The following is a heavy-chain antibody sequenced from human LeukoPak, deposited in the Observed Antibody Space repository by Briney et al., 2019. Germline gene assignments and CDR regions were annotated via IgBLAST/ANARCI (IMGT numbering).Heavy chain of an antibody. D-gene: IGHD1-26*01. Sequence: GGSLRLPCAASGFSLTPYGMSWVRQSPGKGLEWVSGIGGYDGSTYYADSLKGRFTISKDTSKNTLYLQMNSLTARDTAVYYCAKDSHSGYFDYWGQGTLVTVSS. V-gene: IGHV3-23*01. CDR3: AKDSHSGYFDY. J-gene: IGHJ4*02. CDR1: GFSLTPYG. CDR2: IGGYDGST.